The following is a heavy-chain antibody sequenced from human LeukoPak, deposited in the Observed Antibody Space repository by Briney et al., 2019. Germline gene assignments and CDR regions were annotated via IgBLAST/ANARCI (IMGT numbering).Heavy chain of an antibody. CDR2: IIPIFGTA. J-gene: IGHJ5*02. D-gene: IGHD2-2*01. V-gene: IGHV1-69*13. CDR1: GYTFTGYY. CDR3: ARDGCSSTSCYPGWLDP. Sequence: GASVKVSCKASGYTFTGYYMHWVRQAPGQGLEWMGGIIPIFGTANYAQKFQGRVTITADESTSTAYMELSSLRSEDTAVYYCARDGCSSTSCYPGWLDPWGQGTLVTVSS.